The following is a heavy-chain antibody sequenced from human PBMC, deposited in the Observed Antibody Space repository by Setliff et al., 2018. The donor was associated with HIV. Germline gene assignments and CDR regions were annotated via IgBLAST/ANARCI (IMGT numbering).Heavy chain of an antibody. CDR3: ARDEGVVAATETYYYNGLDV. CDR1: GGSITSGTYY. Sequence: LSLTCTVSGGSITSGTYYWNWIRQHPGKGLEWIGYIYYSGSTYYNPSLKSRITISVDTSKNQFSLTLNSVTAADTAVYYCARDEGVVAATETYYYNGLDVWGRGTTVTVSS. CDR2: IYYSGST. V-gene: IGHV4-31*03. J-gene: IGHJ6*02. D-gene: IGHD2-15*01.